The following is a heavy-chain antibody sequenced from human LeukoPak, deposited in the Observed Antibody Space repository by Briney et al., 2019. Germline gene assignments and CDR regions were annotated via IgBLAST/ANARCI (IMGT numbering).Heavy chain of an antibody. CDR3: ARTYYDILTGLTGLDY. Sequence: ASVKVSCKASGYTFTSYDINWVRQATGQGLEWMGWMNPNSGNTGYAQKFQGRVTMTRNTSISTAYMELSSLRSEDTAVYYCARTYYDILTGLTGLDYWGQGTLVTVSS. CDR2: MNPNSGNT. J-gene: IGHJ4*02. V-gene: IGHV1-8*01. D-gene: IGHD3-9*01. CDR1: GYTFTSYD.